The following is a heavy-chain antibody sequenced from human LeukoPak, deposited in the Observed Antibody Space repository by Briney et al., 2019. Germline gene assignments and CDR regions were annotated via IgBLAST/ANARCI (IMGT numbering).Heavy chain of an antibody. CDR2: ISSSGSTI. J-gene: IGHJ4*02. V-gene: IGHV3-48*03. CDR1: GFTFSSYE. D-gene: IGHD5-12*01. Sequence: GGSLRLSCAASGFTFSSYEMDWVRQAPGKGLEWLSYISSSGSTIYHADSLKGRFTISRDNAKNSLYLQMNSLRAEDTAVYHCARERGGYSGYAALDYWGQGTLVTVSS. CDR3: ARERGGYSGYAALDY.